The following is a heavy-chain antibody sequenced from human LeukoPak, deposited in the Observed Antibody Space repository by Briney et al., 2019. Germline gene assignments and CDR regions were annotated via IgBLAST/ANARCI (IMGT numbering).Heavy chain of an antibody. Sequence: ASVKVCCKASGYTFTSYGISWVRQAPGQGLEWMGWISAYNGNTNYAQKLQGRVTMTTDTSTSTAYMELRSLRSDDTAVYYCARDRRGSGSYYTKLFDYWGQGTLVTVSS. CDR1: GYTFTSYG. CDR2: ISAYNGNT. V-gene: IGHV1-18*01. CDR3: ARDRRGSGSYYTKLFDY. D-gene: IGHD3-10*01. J-gene: IGHJ4*02.